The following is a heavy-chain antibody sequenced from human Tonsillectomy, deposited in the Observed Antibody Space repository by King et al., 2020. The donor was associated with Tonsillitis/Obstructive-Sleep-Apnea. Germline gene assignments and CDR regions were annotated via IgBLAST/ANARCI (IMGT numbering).Heavy chain of an antibody. Sequence: VQLVQSGGGLVQPGGSLRLSCSASGFTFSSYAMHWVRQAPGKGLEYVSAISSNGGSTYYADSVKGRFTITRDNSKKTLYLQMSSLRAEDTAVHYCVKDRIGATVTTGGYFDYWGQGTLVTVSS. CDR3: VKDRIGATVTTGGYFDY. D-gene: IGHD4-17*01. CDR1: GFTFSSYA. V-gene: IGHV3-64D*06. CDR2: ISSNGGST. J-gene: IGHJ4*02.